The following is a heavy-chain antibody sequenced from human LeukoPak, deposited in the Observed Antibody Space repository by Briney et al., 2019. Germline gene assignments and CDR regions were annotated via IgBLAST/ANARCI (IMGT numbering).Heavy chain of an antibody. CDR3: ARDEAAAPSGIAVAGTNLDY. CDR1: GFTFSSYW. V-gene: IGHV3-74*01. Sequence: PGGSLRLSCAASGFTFSSYWMHWVRQATGKGLVWVSRINSDGSSTSYADSVKGRFIISRDNAKNTLYLQMNSLRAEDTAVYYCARDEAAAPSGIAVAGTNLDYWGEGTLVTVSS. D-gene: IGHD6-19*01. J-gene: IGHJ4*02. CDR2: INSDGSST.